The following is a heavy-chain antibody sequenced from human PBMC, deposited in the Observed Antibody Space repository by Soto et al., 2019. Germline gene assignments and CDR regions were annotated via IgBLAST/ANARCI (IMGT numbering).Heavy chain of an antibody. Sequence: EVQLVESGGGLVKPGGSLRISCAASSFTFTSAWMNWVRQAPGQGLEWVGRIKSKSEGGSTDYAAPVKGRFTISRDDSKTTLYLQMNSLKTEDTAVYYCTSDQGGEVVVDYWGQGTLVTVSS. V-gene: IGHV3-15*07. D-gene: IGHD2-15*01. CDR2: IKSKSEGGST. CDR1: SFTFTSAW. CDR3: TSDQGGEVVVDY. J-gene: IGHJ4*02.